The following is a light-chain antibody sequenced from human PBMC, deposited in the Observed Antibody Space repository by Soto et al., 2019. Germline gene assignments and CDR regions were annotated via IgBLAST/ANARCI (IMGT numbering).Light chain of an antibody. CDR1: SSDVGGYNY. CDR2: DVS. Sequence: QSALTQPASVSGSPGQSITISCTGTSSDVGGYNYVSWYQQQPGKAPKLMIYDVSNRPSGVSNRFSGSRSGNTASLIISGLQTEDEADYYCSSYPVSSTVIFGGGTKLTVL. J-gene: IGLJ2*01. CDR3: SSYPVSSTVI. V-gene: IGLV2-14*01.